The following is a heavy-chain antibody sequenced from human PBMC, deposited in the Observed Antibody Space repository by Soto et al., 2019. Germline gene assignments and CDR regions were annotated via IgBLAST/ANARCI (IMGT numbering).Heavy chain of an antibody. D-gene: IGHD3-3*01. CDR2: ISGSGGST. Sequence: GGSLRLSCAASGFTFSSYAMSWVRQAPGKGLEWVSAISGSGGSTYYTDSVKGRFTISRDNSKNTLYLQMNSLRAEDTALYYCAKGPTIFGVVIIPDYYYGMYVWGQGTTVTVSS. CDR3: AKGPTIFGVVIIPDYYYGMYV. V-gene: IGHV3-23*01. J-gene: IGHJ6*02. CDR1: GFTFSSYA.